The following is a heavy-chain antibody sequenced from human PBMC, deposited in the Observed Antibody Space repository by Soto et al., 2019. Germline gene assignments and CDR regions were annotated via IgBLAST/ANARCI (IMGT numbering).Heavy chain of an antibody. CDR2: INPSSGGT. CDR3: ARDLAAAGHFDY. J-gene: IGHJ4*02. V-gene: IGHV1-46*01. D-gene: IGHD6-13*01. Sequence: QVQLVQSGAEVKKPGASVKVSCKASGYTFTSYYMLWVRQAPGQGLEWMGIINPSSGGTSYAQRFHGRVTMTRDTSMSTVYMELTSLGSEDTAVYYCARDLAAAGHFDYWGQGTLVTVSS. CDR1: GYTFTSYY.